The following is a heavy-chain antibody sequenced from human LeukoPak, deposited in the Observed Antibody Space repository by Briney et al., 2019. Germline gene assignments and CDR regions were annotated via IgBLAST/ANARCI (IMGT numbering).Heavy chain of an antibody. D-gene: IGHD3-22*01. CDR1: GFTFSSYG. CDR3: TRELEVDDAFDI. Sequence: PGGSLRLSCAASGFTFSSYGMHWVRQAPGKGLEWVAVISYDGSKKYYADSVKGRFTISRDNSKNTLYLQMNSLGAEDTAVYYCTRELEVDDAFDIWGQGTMVTVSS. V-gene: IGHV3-30*03. J-gene: IGHJ3*02. CDR2: ISYDGSKK.